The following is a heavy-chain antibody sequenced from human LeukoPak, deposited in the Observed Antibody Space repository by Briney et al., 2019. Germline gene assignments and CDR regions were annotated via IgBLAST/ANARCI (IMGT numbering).Heavy chain of an antibody. CDR1: GGSISSYY. J-gene: IGHJ4*02. D-gene: IGHD6-19*01. CDR3: ARGEGYSSGYYLYYFDY. Sequence: SETLSLTCTVSGGSISSYYWSWIRQPPGKGLEWIGYIYCSGSPDYNPSLKSRFTISVDTSKNQFSLKLSSVTAADTAVYYCARGEGYSSGYYLYYFDYWGQGTLVTVSS. V-gene: IGHV4-59*01. CDR2: IYCSGSP.